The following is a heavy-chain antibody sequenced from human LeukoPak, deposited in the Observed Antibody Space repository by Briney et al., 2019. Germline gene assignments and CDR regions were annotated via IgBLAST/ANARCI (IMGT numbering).Heavy chain of an antibody. J-gene: IGHJ4*02. Sequence: ASVKVSCEVSGYTLTELSMHWVRQAPGKGLEWMGGFDPEDGETIYAQKFQGRVTMTEDTSTDTAYMELSSLRSEDTAVYYCATDPYSSGWYHYWGQGTLVTVSS. CDR3: ATDPYSSGWYHY. D-gene: IGHD6-19*01. CDR2: FDPEDGET. V-gene: IGHV1-24*01. CDR1: GYTLTELS.